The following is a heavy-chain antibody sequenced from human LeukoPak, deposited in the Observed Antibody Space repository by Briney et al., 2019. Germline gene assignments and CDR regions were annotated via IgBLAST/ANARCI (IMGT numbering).Heavy chain of an antibody. D-gene: IGHD2-15*01. V-gene: IGHV1-2*02. Sequence: ASVKVSCKASGYTFTSYYIHWVRQAPGQGLEWVGWINPHTGGTNYAQKFQGRVTMTRDTSINTAYMELRRLRSDDTAVYYCARPYCSGGSCHDFFDYWGQGTLVTLSS. CDR2: INPHTGGT. CDR1: GYTFTSYY. J-gene: IGHJ4*02. CDR3: ARPYCSGGSCHDFFDY.